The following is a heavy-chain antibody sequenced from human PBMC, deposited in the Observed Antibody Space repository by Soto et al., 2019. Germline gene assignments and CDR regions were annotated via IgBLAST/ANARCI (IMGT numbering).Heavy chain of an antibody. D-gene: IGHD3-9*01. Sequence: SETLSLTCTVSGGSISSGGYYWSWIRQPPGKGLEWIGSIYYSGSTYYNPSLKSRVTISVDRSKNQFSLKLSSVTAADTAVYFCARVNFAPALYAYCGQGTFVTVSS. CDR3: ARVNFAPALYAY. J-gene: IGHJ1*01. CDR2: IYYSGST. V-gene: IGHV4-39*07. CDR1: GGSISSGGYY.